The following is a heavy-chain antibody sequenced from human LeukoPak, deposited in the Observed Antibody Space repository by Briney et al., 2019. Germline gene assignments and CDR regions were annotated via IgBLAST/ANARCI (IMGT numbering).Heavy chain of an antibody. Sequence: PGGSLRLSYAASGFTFSSYEMNWVRQAPGKGLEWVSYISSSGSTIYYADSVKGRFTISRDNAKNSLYLQMNSLRAEDTAVYYCARDSGYSYGHGGYYFDYWGQGTLVTVSS. CDR2: ISSSGSTI. V-gene: IGHV3-48*03. J-gene: IGHJ4*02. CDR1: GFTFSSYE. D-gene: IGHD5-18*01. CDR3: ARDSGYSYGHGGYYFDY.